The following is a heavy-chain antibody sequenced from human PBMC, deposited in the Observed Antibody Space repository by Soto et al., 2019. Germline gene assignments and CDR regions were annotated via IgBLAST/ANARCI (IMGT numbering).Heavy chain of an antibody. CDR1: GFTFSNYG. CDR3: AREAVRWAYYYALDV. Sequence: QVQVVESGGGVVQPGRSLRLSCAASGFTFSNYGMHWVRQAPGKGLEWVALIWYDGSNKYYADSVKGRFTVSRDNSTNTLDLQMNSLRAEDTAVYYCAREAVRWAYYYALDVWGQGTTVTVSS. V-gene: IGHV3-33*01. J-gene: IGHJ6*02. D-gene: IGHD3-10*01. CDR2: IWYDGSNK.